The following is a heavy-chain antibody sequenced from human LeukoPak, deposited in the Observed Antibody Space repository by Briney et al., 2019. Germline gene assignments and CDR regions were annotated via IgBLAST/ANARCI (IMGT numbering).Heavy chain of an antibody. Sequence: PGGSLRLSCAASGFTFSNYWMSWVRQAPGKGLEWVANIKLDGSQKYYVDSVKGRFTISRDNAKNSLYLQTNSLRVEDTAFYYCARDGMGVIKAFDIWGQGTMVTVSS. CDR3: ARDGMGVIKAFDI. D-gene: IGHD3-10*01. CDR2: IKLDGSQK. V-gene: IGHV3-7*05. J-gene: IGHJ3*02. CDR1: GFTFSNYW.